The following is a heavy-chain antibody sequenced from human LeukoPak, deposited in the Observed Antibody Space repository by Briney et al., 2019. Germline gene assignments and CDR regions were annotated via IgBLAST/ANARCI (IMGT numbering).Heavy chain of an antibody. CDR1: GDTFSSYA. CDR2: INPSGGST. J-gene: IGHJ4*02. CDR3: ARSPDILTGENFDY. V-gene: IGHV1-46*01. Sequence: ASVKVSCKASGDTFSSYAFSWVRQAPGQGLECMRIINPSGGSTSYAQKFQGRVTMTRDMSTSTVYMELSSLRSDDTAVYYCARSPDILTGENFDYWGQGTLVTVSS. D-gene: IGHD3-9*01.